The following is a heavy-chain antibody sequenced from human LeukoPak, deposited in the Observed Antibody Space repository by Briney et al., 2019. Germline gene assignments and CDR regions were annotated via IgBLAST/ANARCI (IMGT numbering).Heavy chain of an antibody. CDR3: ARVHYGDYGVFDY. J-gene: IGHJ4*02. CDR1: GFTFSSYS. D-gene: IGHD4-17*01. CDR2: ISSSSSYI. V-gene: IGHV3-21*01. Sequence: GGSLGLSCAASGFTFSSYSMNWVRQAPGKGLEWVSSISSSSSYIYYADSVKGRFTISRDNAKNSLYLQMNSLRAEDTAVYYCARVHYGDYGVFDYWGQGTLVTVSS.